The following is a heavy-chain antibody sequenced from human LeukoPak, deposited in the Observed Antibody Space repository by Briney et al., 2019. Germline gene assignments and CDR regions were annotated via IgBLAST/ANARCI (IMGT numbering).Heavy chain of an antibody. CDR1: GGSISSGDYY. D-gene: IGHD3-10*01. Sequence: SETLSLTCTVSGGSISSGDYYWSWIRQPPGKGLEWIGYIYYSGSTYYNPSLKSRVTISVDTSKNQFSLKLSSVTAADTAVYYCARGLKRGATMVRGAGERSDYWGQGTLVTVSS. J-gene: IGHJ4*02. CDR3: ARGLKRGATMVRGAGERSDY. CDR2: IYYSGST. V-gene: IGHV4-30-4*01.